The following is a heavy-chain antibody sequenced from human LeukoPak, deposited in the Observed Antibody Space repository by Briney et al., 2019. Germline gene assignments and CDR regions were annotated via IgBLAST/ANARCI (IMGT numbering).Heavy chain of an antibody. J-gene: IGHJ4*02. D-gene: IGHD1-1*01. CDR1: GGSISSSSYY. V-gene: IGHV4-39*07. Sequence: SETLSLTCTVSGGSISSSSYYWGWIRQPPGKGLEWIGRIYISGSTNYNPSLKSRVTMSVDTSKNQFSLKLSSVTAADTAVYYCARDRGTWNDDGFDYWGKGTLVTVSS. CDR2: IYISGST. CDR3: ARDRGTWNDDGFDY.